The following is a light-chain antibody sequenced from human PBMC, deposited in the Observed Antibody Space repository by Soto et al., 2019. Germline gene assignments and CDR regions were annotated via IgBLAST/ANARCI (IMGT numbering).Light chain of an antibody. J-gene: IGKJ2*01. V-gene: IGKV1-5*03. CDR2: KAS. Sequence: DIQMTQSPSTLSVSVGDRVTITCRASQSINAWLAWYQLKPGKAPKLLIYKASTLESGVPSRFSGSGSGTEFTLTISSLQPDDFATYYCHQYYTYSPVTFGQGTKLEIK. CDR1: QSINAW. CDR3: HQYYTYSPVT.